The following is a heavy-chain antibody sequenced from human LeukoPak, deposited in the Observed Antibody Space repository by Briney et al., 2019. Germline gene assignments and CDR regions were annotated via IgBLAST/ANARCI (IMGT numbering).Heavy chain of an antibody. CDR1: GDSFSYFY. CDR3: ARVRRTFYYYMDV. J-gene: IGHJ6*03. V-gene: IGHV4-38-2*02. CDR2: IFHSGST. Sequence: PSETLSLTCTVSGDSFSYFYWSWIRQPPGKGLEWIGNIFHSGSTYYNPSLKSRVTISLDTSKNQFSLKLSSVTAADTAVYYCARVRRTFYYYMDVWGKGTTVTVSS. D-gene: IGHD1-14*01.